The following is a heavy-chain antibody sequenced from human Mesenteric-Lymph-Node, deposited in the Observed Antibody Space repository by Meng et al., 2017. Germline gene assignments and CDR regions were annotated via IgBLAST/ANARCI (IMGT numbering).Heavy chain of an antibody. CDR3: ASFDHIPRRNYFDY. CDR2: IYYSGST. D-gene: IGHD2-21*01. V-gene: IGHV4-31*03. J-gene: IGHJ4*02. CDR1: GGSISSGGYY. Sequence: QVQLQESGPGLVKPSQTLSLTCTVSGGSISSGGYYWSWIRQHPGKGLEWIGYIYYSGSTYYNPSLRSRVAISIDTSKNQFSLKLTSVTAADTAVYYCASFDHIPRRNYFDYWGQGTLVTVSS.